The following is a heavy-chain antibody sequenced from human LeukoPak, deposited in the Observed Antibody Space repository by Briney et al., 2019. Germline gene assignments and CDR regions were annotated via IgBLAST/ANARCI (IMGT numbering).Heavy chain of an antibody. Sequence: SETLSLTCAVYSGSFSGYYWSWIRQPPGKGLEWIGEINHSGSTNYNPSLKSRVTISVDTSKNQFSLKLSSVTAADTAVYYCATRPYFWSGYYDYWGQGTLVTVSS. CDR1: SGSFSGYY. D-gene: IGHD3-3*01. J-gene: IGHJ4*02. CDR3: ATRPYFWSGYYDY. CDR2: INHSGST. V-gene: IGHV4-34*01.